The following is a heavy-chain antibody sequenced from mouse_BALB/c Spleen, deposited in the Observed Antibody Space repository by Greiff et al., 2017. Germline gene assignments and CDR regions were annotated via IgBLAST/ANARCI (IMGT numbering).Heavy chain of an antibody. V-gene: IGHV1-87*01. J-gene: IGHJ3*01. CDR2: IYPGDGDT. Sequence: QVQLKQSGAELARPGASVKLSCKASGYTFTSYWMQWVKQRPGQGLEWIGAIYPGDGDTRYTQKFKGKATLTADKSSSTAYMQLSSLASEDSAVYYCARSGGTTATPFAYWGQGTLVTVSA. CDR1: GYTFTSYW. CDR3: ARSGGTTATPFAY. D-gene: IGHD1-2*01.